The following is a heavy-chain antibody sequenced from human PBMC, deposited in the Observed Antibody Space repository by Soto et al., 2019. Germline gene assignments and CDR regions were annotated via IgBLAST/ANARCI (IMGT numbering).Heavy chain of an antibody. V-gene: IGHV4-39*01. D-gene: IGHD3-9*01. CDR1: GASISVHSYY. CDR3: TRRYYWNDNDFDP. CDR2: SYYSGTT. J-gene: IGHJ5*02. Sequence: LSFTYTFSGASISVHSYYWTWFRHPPGQGLEWIGSSYYSGTTYSHPFHKSRATISVETSNTQFSLRLTFVTAADTAYYYATRRYYWNDNDFDPWGPGALVTVSS.